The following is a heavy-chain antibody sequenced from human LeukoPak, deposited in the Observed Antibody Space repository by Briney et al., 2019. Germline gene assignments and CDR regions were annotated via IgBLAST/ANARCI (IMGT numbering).Heavy chain of an antibody. V-gene: IGHV1-2*02. Sequence: ASVKVSCKASGYTFTGYYMHWVRQAPGQGLEWMGWINPNSGGTNYAQKFQGRVTMTRDTSISTAYMELSRLRSDDTAVYYCARDTGAWGVAVAVSDYWGQGTLVTVSS. CDR3: ARDTGAWGVAVAVSDY. CDR2: INPNSGGT. J-gene: IGHJ4*02. D-gene: IGHD6-19*01. CDR1: GYTFTGYY.